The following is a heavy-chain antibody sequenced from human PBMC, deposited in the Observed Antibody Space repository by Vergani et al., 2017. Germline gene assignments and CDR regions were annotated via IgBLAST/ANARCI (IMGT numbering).Heavy chain of an antibody. J-gene: IGHJ6*02. D-gene: IGHD6-13*01. CDR3: ARDSGSXSWYYDYYYGMDV. Sequence: QVQLVQSGAEVKKPGSSVKVSCKASGGTFSSYAISWVRQAPGQGLEWMGRIIPIFGTANYAQKFQGRVTITADESTSTAYMELSSLRSEDTAVYYCARDSGSXSWYYDYYYGMDVWGQGTTVTVSS. CDR2: IIPIFGTA. CDR1: GGTFSSYA. V-gene: IGHV1-69*13.